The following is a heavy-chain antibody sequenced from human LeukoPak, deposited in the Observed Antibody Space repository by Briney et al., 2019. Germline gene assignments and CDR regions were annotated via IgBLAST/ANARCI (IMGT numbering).Heavy chain of an antibody. D-gene: IGHD3-10*01. Sequence: GGSLRLSCATSGLTFTNAWMSWVRQAPGKGLEWVSAISGSGGSTYYADSVKGRFTISRDNSKNTLYLQMNSLRAEDTAVYYCAIRNYGSGSYFGTDYWGQGTLVTVSS. CDR1: GLTFTNAW. CDR2: ISGSGGST. CDR3: AIRNYGSGSYFGTDY. J-gene: IGHJ4*02. V-gene: IGHV3-23*01.